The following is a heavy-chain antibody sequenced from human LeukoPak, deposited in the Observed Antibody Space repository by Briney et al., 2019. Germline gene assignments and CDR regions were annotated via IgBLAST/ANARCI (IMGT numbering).Heavy chain of an antibody. Sequence: PGASLGLSCAASGFTFSSYAMSWVRQTPGKGLDWVSTISATGDGTVYADSVKGRFTISRDNSKNTLLLQMNSLRADDTAVYHCAKDWATLPSRLSPFDSWGQGILVTVSS. D-gene: IGHD6-6*01. CDR1: GFTFSSYA. CDR3: AKDWATLPSRLSPFDS. CDR2: ISATGDGT. J-gene: IGHJ4*02. V-gene: IGHV3-23*01.